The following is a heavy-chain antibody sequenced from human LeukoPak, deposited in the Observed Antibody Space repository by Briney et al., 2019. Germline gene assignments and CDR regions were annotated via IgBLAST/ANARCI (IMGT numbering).Heavy chain of an antibody. Sequence: GASVKVSCKASGYTFNGYYIHWVRQAPGQGLEWMGWINPNSGGTNYAQKFQGRVTMTRDTSISTAYMELSRLRSDDTAVYYCARAERITMVRGVTLQYYYYMDVWGKGTTVTVSS. CDR2: INPNSGGT. CDR3: ARAERITMVRGVTLQYYYYMDV. CDR1: GYTFNGYY. J-gene: IGHJ6*03. D-gene: IGHD3-10*01. V-gene: IGHV1-2*02.